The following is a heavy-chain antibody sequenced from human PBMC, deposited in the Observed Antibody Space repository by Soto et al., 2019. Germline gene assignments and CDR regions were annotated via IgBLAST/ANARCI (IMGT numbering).Heavy chain of an antibody. J-gene: IGHJ4*02. Sequence: ASENLYITCAVSDGSISSGGYSWSWIRQPPGKGLEWIGYIYHSGSTYYNPSHKSRLTISVDTSINQFSLKLQSVTAAVTAVYYCFRFSGSYHERYFDYWGQGALVIVSS. V-gene: IGHV4-30-2*01. CDR2: IYHSGST. CDR1: DGSISSGGYS. D-gene: IGHD1-26*01. CDR3: FRFSGSYHERYFDY.